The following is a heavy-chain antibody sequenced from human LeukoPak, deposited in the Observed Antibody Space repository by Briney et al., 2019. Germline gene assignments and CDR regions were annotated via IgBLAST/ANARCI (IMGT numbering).Heavy chain of an antibody. V-gene: IGHV4-39*06. D-gene: IGHD3-22*01. CDR3: ASEAYYYDSSGYYKY. J-gene: IGHJ4*02. CDR1: GGSISSSSYY. CDR2: IYYSGST. Sequence: PSETLSLTCTVSGGSISSSSYYWGWIRQPPGKGLEWIGSIYYSGSTYYNPSLKSRVTMSVDTSKNQFPLKLSSVTAADTAVYYCASEAYYYDSSGYYKYWGQGTLVTVSS.